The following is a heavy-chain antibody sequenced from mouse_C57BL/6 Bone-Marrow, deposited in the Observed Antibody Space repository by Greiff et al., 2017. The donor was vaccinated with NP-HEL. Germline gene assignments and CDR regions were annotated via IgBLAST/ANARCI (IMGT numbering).Heavy chain of an antibody. CDR3: ARGLIDGD. CDR2: IYPGDGDT. Sequence: QVQLQQSGPELVKPGASVKISCKASGYAFSSSWMNWVKQRPGKGLEWIGRIYPGDGDTNYNGKFKGKATLTADKSSSTAYMKLSSLTSEDSAVYFCARGLIDGDWGQGTSVTVSS. J-gene: IGHJ4*01. CDR1: GYAFSSSW. D-gene: IGHD1-2*01. V-gene: IGHV1-82*01.